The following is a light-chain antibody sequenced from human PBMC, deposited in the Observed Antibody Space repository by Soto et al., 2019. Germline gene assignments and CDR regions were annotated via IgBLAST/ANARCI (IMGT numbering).Light chain of an antibody. CDR1: SSNIGSNT. CDR2: TNN. J-gene: IGLJ3*02. V-gene: IGLV1-44*01. CDR3: AAWDDSLKGRV. Sequence: QSALTQPRSASGTPGQRVTISCSGSSSNIGSNTVNWYQQLPGTAPKLLISTNNQRPSGVPDRFSGSKSGTSASLAISGLQSEDEATYYCAAWDDSLKGRVFGGGTKLTVL.